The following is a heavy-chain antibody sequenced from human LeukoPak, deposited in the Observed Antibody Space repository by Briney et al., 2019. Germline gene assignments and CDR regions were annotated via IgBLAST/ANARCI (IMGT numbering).Heavy chain of an antibody. CDR2: IIPIFGIA. V-gene: IGHV1-69*04. CDR3: AREADRRGYYYDSSGYYLDY. D-gene: IGHD3-22*01. J-gene: IGHJ4*02. CDR1: GGTLSSYA. Sequence: SVKVSCKASGGTLSSYAISGVRQAPGQGLEWMGRIIPIFGIANYAQKFQGRVTITADKSTSTAYMELSSLRSEDTAVYYCAREADRRGYYYDSSGYYLDYWGQGTLVTVSS.